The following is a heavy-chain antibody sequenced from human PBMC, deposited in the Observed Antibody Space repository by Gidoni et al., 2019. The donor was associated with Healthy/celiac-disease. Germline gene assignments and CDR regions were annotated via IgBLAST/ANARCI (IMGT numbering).Heavy chain of an antibody. CDR3: ARTIVVVPAAMRPDDAFDI. V-gene: IGHV4-39*01. CDR1: GGSLSSSSYY. J-gene: IGHJ3*02. CDR2: IYYSGST. Sequence: QLQLQESGPGLVKPSETLSLTCTVSGGSLSSSSYYWGWIRQPPGKGLEWIGSIYYSGSTYYNPSLKCRVTISVDTSKNQFSLKLSSVTAADTAVYYCARTIVVVPAAMRPDDAFDIWGQGTMVTVSS. D-gene: IGHD2-2*01.